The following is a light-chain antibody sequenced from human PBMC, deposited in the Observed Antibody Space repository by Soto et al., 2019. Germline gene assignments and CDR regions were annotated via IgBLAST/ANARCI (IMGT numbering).Light chain of an antibody. J-gene: IGLJ1*01. V-gene: IGLV2-8*01. CDR1: SSDIGSYDY. CDR2: EVV. Sequence: QSVLTQPPYASGSPGQSVTISCTGTSSDIGSYDYVSWYQHLPDKAPKLILYEVVKRPSGVPDRFSGSKSGNTASLTVSGLQAEDEGDYYCCSYGGGNNFYVFGTGTKLTVL. CDR3: CSYGGGNNFYV.